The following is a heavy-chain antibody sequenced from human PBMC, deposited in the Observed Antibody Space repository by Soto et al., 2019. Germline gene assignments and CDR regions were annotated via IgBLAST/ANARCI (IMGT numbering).Heavy chain of an antibody. J-gene: IGHJ4*02. CDR1: GFTFSSYG. CDR3: AKDRRAGGNYGFYSDF. V-gene: IGHV3-23*01. Sequence: PGGSLRLSCAASGFTFSSYGMTWVRQAPGKGLEWVSFSSATGAGTYYADSVKGRFTISRDNSKNTLYLQMTSLRADVTAVYYCAKDRRAGGNYGFYSDFWGQGALVTVS. CDR2: SSATGAGT. D-gene: IGHD1-7*01.